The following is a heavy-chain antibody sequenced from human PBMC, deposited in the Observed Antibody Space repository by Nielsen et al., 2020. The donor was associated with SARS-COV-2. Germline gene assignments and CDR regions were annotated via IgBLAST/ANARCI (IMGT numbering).Heavy chain of an antibody. CDR2: ISASGMST. V-gene: IGHV3-23*01. Sequence: GESLKISCSASGFSFISHAMSWVRQGPGKGLEWVSAISASGMSTLYADSVKGRFTISRDSSKNTLYLQMNRLRIEDTAIYYCVRSRRLWLGDNGDYWGQGTLVTVSS. CDR1: GFSFISHA. J-gene: IGHJ4*02. D-gene: IGHD3-10*01. CDR3: VRSRRLWLGDNGDY.